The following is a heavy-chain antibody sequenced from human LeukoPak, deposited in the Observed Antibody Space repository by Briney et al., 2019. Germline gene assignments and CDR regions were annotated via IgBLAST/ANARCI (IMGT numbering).Heavy chain of an antibody. J-gene: IGHJ6*02. V-gene: IGHV4-4*07. D-gene: IGHD4-17*01. Sequence: SETLSLTCTVSGGSISSYYWSWIRQPAGKGLEWIGRIYTSGSTNYNPSLKSQVTMSVDTSKNQFSLKLSSVTAADTAVYYCARQNGDLPYYYYGMDVWGQGTTVTVSS. CDR2: IYTSGST. CDR1: GGSISSYY. CDR3: ARQNGDLPYYYYGMDV.